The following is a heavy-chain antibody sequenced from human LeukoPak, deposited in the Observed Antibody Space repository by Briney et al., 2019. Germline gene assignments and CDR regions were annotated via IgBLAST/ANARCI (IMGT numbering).Heavy chain of an antibody. CDR1: TGSLSGYY. CDR2: VHHSGSA. J-gene: IGHJ6*03. V-gene: IGHV4-34*01. CDR3: ARGKGHYDFWSGYYKSYYYYYMDV. D-gene: IGHD3-3*01. Sequence: SETLSLTCAVYTGSLSGYYWTWIRQPPGKGLEWIGEVHHSGSANYNPSLNSRVTISVDTSKKQFSLNLKSVTAADTAVYYCARGKGHYDFWSGYYKSYYYYYMDVWGKGATVTVSS.